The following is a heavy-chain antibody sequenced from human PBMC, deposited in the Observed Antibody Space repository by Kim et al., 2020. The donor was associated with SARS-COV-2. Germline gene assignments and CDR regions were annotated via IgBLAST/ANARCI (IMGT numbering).Heavy chain of an antibody. V-gene: IGHV3-30*18. D-gene: IGHD5-12*01. CDR3: AKEAIGTSGSTITNFD. Sequence: GGSLRLSCAASGFTFTSYGMHWVRQAPGKGLEWVAVISYHERDKYYGDSVEGRFAVSRDNSKNMLFLQMNSLRAEDTAIYYCAKEAIGTSGSTITNFD. J-gene: IGHJ4*01. CDR2: ISYHERDK. CDR1: GFTFTSYG.